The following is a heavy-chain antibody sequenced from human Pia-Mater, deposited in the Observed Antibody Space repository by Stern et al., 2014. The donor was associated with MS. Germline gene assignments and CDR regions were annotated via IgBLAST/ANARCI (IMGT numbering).Heavy chain of an antibody. J-gene: IGHJ2*01. V-gene: IGHV4-39*02. CDR3: ARGVTAVTNYVPNWCFDL. CDR2: VYYSGIT. CDR1: GGSITNRDY. Sequence: QVQLQESGPGLVKPSETLSLTCTVSGGSITNRDYWGWIRQSPGKGLEWIGSVYYSGITYYRPSLKSRAPITLDTSRNQFFFRLNSVTATDTAVYFCARGVTAVTNYVPNWCFDLWGRGTLVTVSS. D-gene: IGHD4-11*01.